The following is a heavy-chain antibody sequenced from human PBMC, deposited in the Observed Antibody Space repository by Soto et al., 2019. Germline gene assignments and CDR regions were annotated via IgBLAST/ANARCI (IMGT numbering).Heavy chain of an antibody. CDR3: AKERIVVVPIHFVSSWFDP. CDR1: GFTFSSYA. Sequence: PGGSLRLSCAASGFTFSSYAMSWGRQAPWKGLEWVSAISGSGGNTYYADSVKGRFTISRDNSKNTLYLQMNSLRAEDTAVYYCAKERIVVVPIHFVSSWFDPWGQGTLVTVSS. D-gene: IGHD2-2*01. V-gene: IGHV3-23*01. J-gene: IGHJ5*02. CDR2: ISGSGGNT.